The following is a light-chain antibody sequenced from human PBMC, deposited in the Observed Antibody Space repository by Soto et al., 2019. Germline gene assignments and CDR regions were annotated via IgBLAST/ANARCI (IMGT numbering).Light chain of an antibody. CDR2: DVS. Sequence: QSVLTQPASVSGSPGQSITISCTGTSNYVGGYNYVSWYQQHPGKAPRLIIHDVSHRPSGVSDRFAGSKSGNTASLIISGLQAEDEADYYCSSYTTRSLSVLGSGTKVTV. CDR1: SNYVGGYNY. J-gene: IGLJ1*01. CDR3: SSYTTRSLSV. V-gene: IGLV2-14*03.